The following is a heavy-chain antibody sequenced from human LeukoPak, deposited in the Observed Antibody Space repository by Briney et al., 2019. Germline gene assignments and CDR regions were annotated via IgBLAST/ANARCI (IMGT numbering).Heavy chain of an antibody. CDR3: ARSTYDSSGYYRNRLYYYYGMDV. CDR2: ISAYNGNT. J-gene: IGHJ6*02. V-gene: IGHV1-18*01. CDR1: GYTFTSYG. D-gene: IGHD3-22*01. Sequence: GVSVKVSCKASGYTFTSYGISWVRQAPGQGLEWMGWISAYNGNTNYAQKLQGRVTMTTDTSTSTAYMELSSLRSEDTAVYYCARSTYDSSGYYRNRLYYYYGMDVWGQGTTVTVSS.